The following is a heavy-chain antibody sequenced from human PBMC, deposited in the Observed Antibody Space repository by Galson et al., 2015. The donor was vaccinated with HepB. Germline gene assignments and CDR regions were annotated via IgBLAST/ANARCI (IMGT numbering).Heavy chain of an antibody. Sequence: TLSLTCSVAGDSISGSAYYWAWLRQSPQKGPEWIGTINYRGDTNDDPSLKSRVSISVDAPKNQISLKLTSVSAADSGVYYCARGVRGSRYCWFDAWGQGSVVTVSS. V-gene: IGHV4-39*01. J-gene: IGHJ5*02. CDR1: GDSISGSAYY. CDR2: INYRGDT. D-gene: IGHD2-15*01. CDR3: ARGVRGSRYCWFDA.